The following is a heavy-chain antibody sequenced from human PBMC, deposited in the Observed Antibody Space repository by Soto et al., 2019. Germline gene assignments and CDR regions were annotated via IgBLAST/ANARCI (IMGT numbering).Heavy chain of an antibody. D-gene: IGHD2-21*02. Sequence: SETLSLTCPVSGGSISSYYLSWIRQPPGKGLEWIGYIFYSGSTHYNSSLKSRVTISVDRSENQFSLKLTSVTAADTAVYYCARDFSGGDIYGMDVWGQGTTVTVSS. V-gene: IGHV4-59*12. CDR2: IFYSGST. J-gene: IGHJ6*02. CDR1: GGSISSYY. CDR3: ARDFSGGDIYGMDV.